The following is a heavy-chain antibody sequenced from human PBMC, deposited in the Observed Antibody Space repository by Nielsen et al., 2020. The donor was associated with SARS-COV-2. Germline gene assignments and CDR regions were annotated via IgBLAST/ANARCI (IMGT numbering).Heavy chain of an antibody. J-gene: IGHJ6*02. CDR3: AREGRTKFFDSASYYFGVDV. CDR1: GFTFNSYV. Sequence: GESLKISCAASGFTFNSYVMHWVRQAPGKGLEWVAVMSYDGTIEYYAESVKGRFTISRDTSQKTPYLQLNSLKTEDTALYYCAREGRTKFFDSASYYFGVDVWGQGTTVNVSS. D-gene: IGHD3-9*01. V-gene: IGHV3-30*03. CDR2: MSYDGTIE.